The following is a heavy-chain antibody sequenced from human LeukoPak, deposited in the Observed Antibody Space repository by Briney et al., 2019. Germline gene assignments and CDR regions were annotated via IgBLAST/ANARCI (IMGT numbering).Heavy chain of an antibody. Sequence: GGSLRLSCAASGFTFSDYYMSWIRQAPGKGLEWVSYISSSGSTIYYADSVKGRFTISRDNAKNSLYLQMNSLRAEDTAVYYCARPAAMDPSDAFDIWGQGTMVTVSS. D-gene: IGHD5-18*01. CDR2: ISSSGSTI. CDR1: GFTFSDYY. J-gene: IGHJ3*02. V-gene: IGHV3-11*01. CDR3: ARPAAMDPSDAFDI.